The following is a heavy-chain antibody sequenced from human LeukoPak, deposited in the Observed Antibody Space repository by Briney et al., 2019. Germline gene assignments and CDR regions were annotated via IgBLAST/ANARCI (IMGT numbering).Heavy chain of an antibody. CDR3: ARGAATYYYYMDV. V-gene: IGHV4-59*01. Sequence: SETLSLTCAVYGGSFSGYYWSWIRQPPGKGLEWIGYIDYSGSTKYNPSLKSRVTMLVGTSKNQFSLKLSSVTAADTAVYYCARGAATYYYYMDVWGKGTTVTISS. CDR1: GGSFSGYY. D-gene: IGHD2-15*01. CDR2: IDYSGST. J-gene: IGHJ6*03.